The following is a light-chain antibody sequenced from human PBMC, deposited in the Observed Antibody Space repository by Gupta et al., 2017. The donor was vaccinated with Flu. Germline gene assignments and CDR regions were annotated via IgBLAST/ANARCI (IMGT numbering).Light chain of an antibody. J-gene: IGLJ1*01. CDR3: RSYAGNSSTFV. V-gene: IGLV2-11*03. Sequence: TMSRTGTTRDVGGDQCVFWYQKVAGQAPRLLIYEVGKRRSAVPDRFSGSKSGNTAALILSGLQTEDEADYYCRSYAGNSSTFVFGSGTTITVL. CDR1: TRDVGGDQC. CDR2: EVG.